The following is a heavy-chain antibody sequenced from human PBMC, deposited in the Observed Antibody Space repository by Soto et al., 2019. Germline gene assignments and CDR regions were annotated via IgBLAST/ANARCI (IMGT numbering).Heavy chain of an antibody. V-gene: IGHV1-69*13. Sequence: SVKVSCKGSGYTFSSYASSWVRHATGQGLEWMGGIIPIFGTANYAQKFQGRVTITADESTSTAYMELSSLRSEDTAVYYFASARYGEYSSSSNAFDIWGQGTMVTVSS. CDR2: IIPIFGTA. CDR1: GYTFSSYA. D-gene: IGHD6-6*01. CDR3: ASARYGEYSSSSNAFDI. J-gene: IGHJ3*02.